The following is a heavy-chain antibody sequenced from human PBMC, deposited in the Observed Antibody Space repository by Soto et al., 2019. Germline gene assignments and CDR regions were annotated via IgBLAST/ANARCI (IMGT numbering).Heavy chain of an antibody. CDR1: GGTFSSYA. CDR3: ARGHYDSSGYHRYYYYYGMDV. Sequence: SVKVSCKASGGTFSSYAISWVRQAPGQGLEWMGGIIPIFGTANYAQKFQGRVTITADESTSTAYMELSSLRSEDTAVYYCARGHYDSSGYHRYYYYYGMDVWGQGTTVTVSS. J-gene: IGHJ6*02. V-gene: IGHV1-69*13. D-gene: IGHD3-22*01. CDR2: IIPIFGTA.